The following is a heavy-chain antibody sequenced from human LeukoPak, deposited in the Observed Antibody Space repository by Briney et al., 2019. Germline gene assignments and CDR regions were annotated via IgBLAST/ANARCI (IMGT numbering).Heavy chain of an antibody. Sequence: SVKVSCKASGGTFSSYAISWVRQAPGQGLEWMGRIIPILGIANYAQKFQGRVTITADKSTSTAYMELSSLRSEDTAVYYCARAPTADYYYGMGVWGQGTTVTVSS. CDR1: GGTFSSYA. J-gene: IGHJ6*02. CDR2: IIPILGIA. V-gene: IGHV1-69*04. CDR3: ARAPTADYYYGMGV.